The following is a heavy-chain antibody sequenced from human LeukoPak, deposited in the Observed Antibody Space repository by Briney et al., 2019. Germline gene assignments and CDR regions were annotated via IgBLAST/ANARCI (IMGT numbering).Heavy chain of an antibody. V-gene: IGHV4-4*02. D-gene: IGHD2-8*02. CDR1: GGSISSSNW. J-gene: IGHJ4*02. CDR2: IYHSGST. Sequence: SETLSLTCTVSGGSISSSNWWSWVRQPPGKGLEGIGEIYHSGSTNYNPSLRRRVTISVDKSKNQFSLKQSSGTSADTPVYYCARADHLGLLAKFRYWGKGTLVTVSS. CDR3: ARADHLGLLAKFRY.